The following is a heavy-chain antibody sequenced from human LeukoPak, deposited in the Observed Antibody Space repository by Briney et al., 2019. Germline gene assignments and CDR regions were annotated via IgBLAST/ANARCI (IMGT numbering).Heavy chain of an antibody. J-gene: IGHJ4*02. CDR1: GFTFSSYW. V-gene: IGHV3-74*01. D-gene: IGHD1-26*01. CDR3: TREHPSSWEVPLDY. CDR2: IKSDGSST. Sequence: PGGSLRLSCAASGFTFSSYWMHWVRQAAGKWLVWVSRIKSDGSSTSYAESVKGRFTITRDTAKNTLYLQMNSLRAEDTAVYYCTREHPSSWEVPLDYWGQGTLVTVSS.